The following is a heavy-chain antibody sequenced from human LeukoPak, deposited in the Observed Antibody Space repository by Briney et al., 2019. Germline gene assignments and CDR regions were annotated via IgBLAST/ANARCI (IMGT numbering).Heavy chain of an antibody. CDR2: INPKSGGT. D-gene: IGHD4/OR15-4a*01. J-gene: IGHJ4*02. CDR3: VPSANYYYFDY. V-gene: IGHV1-2*02. Sequence: ASVKVSCKASGYTFTNYYMHWVRQAPGLGFEWMGWINPKSGGTSYPQKFQGRLTMTKDTSISTAYMELSRLRSDDTAVYYCVPSANYYYFDYWGQGTLVTVSS. CDR1: GYTFTNYY.